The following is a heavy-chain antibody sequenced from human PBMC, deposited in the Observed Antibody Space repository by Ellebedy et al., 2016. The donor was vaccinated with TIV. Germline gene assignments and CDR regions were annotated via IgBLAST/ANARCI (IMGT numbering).Heavy chain of an antibody. J-gene: IGHJ4*02. Sequence: GESLKISCAASGFTFSSYAMHWVRQAPGKGLEYVSAISSNGGSTYYANSVKGRFTISRDNAKNSLYLQMNSLRAEDTAVYYCARVLAVAGVYFDYWGQGTLVTVSS. CDR3: ARVLAVAGVYFDY. CDR1: GFTFSSYA. D-gene: IGHD6-19*01. V-gene: IGHV3-64*01. CDR2: ISSNGGST.